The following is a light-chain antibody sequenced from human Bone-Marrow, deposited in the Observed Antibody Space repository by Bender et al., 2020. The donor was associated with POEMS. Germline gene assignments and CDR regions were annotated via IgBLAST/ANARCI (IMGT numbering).Light chain of an antibody. V-gene: IGLV2-14*03. Sequence: QSALTQPASVSGSPGQSITISCTGTSSDVGGYNCVSWYKQHPGKAPKLMVYDVSNRPSGVSNRFSGSKSGNTASLTISGLQGEDEDDYYCSSCTSSSTFVFGGGNKVTVL. J-gene: IGLJ1*01. CDR2: DVS. CDR3: SSCTSSSTFV. CDR1: SSDVGGYNC.